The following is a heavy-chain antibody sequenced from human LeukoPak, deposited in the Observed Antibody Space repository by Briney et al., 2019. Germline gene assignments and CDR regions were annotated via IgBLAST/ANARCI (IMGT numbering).Heavy chain of an antibody. J-gene: IGHJ3*02. V-gene: IGHV3-7*01. Sequence: GGSLRLSYVASGFTFSSYWMNWVRQAPGKGLEYVANIKQDGSQKYYVDSMKGRFTISRDNAKNSLYLQIDSLRAEDTAVYYCARDRRVGGWGGAFDMWGHGTQVTVSS. CDR3: ARDRRVGGWGGAFDM. CDR2: IKQDGSQK. D-gene: IGHD2-21*01. CDR1: GFTFSSYW.